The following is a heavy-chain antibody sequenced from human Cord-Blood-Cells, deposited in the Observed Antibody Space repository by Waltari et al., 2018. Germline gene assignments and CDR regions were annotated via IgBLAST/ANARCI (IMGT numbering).Heavy chain of an antibody. J-gene: IGHJ4*02. Sequence: EVQLVESGGGLVKPGGSLRLSCAASGFTFSSYSMNWVRQAPGKGLEWVSSISSSSSYIYYADSVKGRFTISRDNAKNSLYLQMNSLRAEDTAVYYCARDYMGMGSSDYWGQGTLVTVSS. CDR1: GFTFSSYS. V-gene: IGHV3-21*01. CDR3: ARDYMGMGSSDY. D-gene: IGHD7-27*01. CDR2: ISSSSSYI.